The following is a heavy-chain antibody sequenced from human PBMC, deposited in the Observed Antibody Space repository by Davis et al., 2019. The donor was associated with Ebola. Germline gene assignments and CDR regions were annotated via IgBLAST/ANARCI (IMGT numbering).Heavy chain of an antibody. D-gene: IGHD1/OR15-1a*01. Sequence: SETLSLTCTVSGGSISSSSYYRGWIRQPPGKGLEWIGSIYYSGSTYYNPSLKSRVTISVDTSKNQFSLKLSSVTAADTAVYYCARRTTAGRIYDYWGQGTLVTVSS. CDR3: ARRTTAGRIYDY. V-gene: IGHV4-39*01. CDR2: IYYSGST. CDR1: GGSISSSSYY. J-gene: IGHJ4*02.